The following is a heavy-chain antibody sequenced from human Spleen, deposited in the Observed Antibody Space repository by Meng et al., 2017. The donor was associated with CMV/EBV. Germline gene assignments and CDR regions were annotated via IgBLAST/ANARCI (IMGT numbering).Heavy chain of an antibody. CDR2: IYSGGST. D-gene: IGHD5-12*01. V-gene: IGHV3-NL1*01. CDR1: GFTFSTYG. Sequence: GESLKISCAASGFTFSTYGMHWVRQAPGKGLEWVSVIYSGGSTYYADSVKGRFTISRDNSKDTLYLQMNSLRAEDTAVYYCAREGGYDDARYYYGMDVWGQGTTVTVSS. J-gene: IGHJ6*02. CDR3: AREGGYDDARYYYGMDV.